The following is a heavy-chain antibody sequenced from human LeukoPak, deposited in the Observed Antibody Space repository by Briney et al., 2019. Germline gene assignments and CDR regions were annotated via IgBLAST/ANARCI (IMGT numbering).Heavy chain of an antibody. J-gene: IGHJ4*02. Sequence: ASLKVSCKASGYTFTGYYMHWVRQAPGQGLEWMGWINPNSGGTKYAQKFQGRVTMTRDTSISTAYMELSRLRSDDTAVYYCARSRMESYYDSSGYYEDFDYWGQGTLVTVSS. CDR2: INPNSGGT. CDR1: GYTFTGYY. CDR3: ARSRMESYYDSSGYYEDFDY. D-gene: IGHD3-22*01. V-gene: IGHV1-2*02.